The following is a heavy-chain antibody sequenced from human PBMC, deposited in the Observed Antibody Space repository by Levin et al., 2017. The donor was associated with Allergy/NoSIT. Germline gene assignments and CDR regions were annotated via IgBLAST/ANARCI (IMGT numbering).Heavy chain of an antibody. V-gene: IGHV1-2*02. Sequence: ASVKVSCKASGYTFTGYYMHWVRQAPGQGLEWMGWINPNSGGTNYAQKFQGRVTMTRDTSISTAYMELSRLRSDDTAVYYCASNRPTVTGAFDIWGQGTMVTVSS. CDR2: INPNSGGT. D-gene: IGHD4-17*01. CDR3: ASNRPTVTGAFDI. J-gene: IGHJ3*02. CDR1: GYTFTGYY.